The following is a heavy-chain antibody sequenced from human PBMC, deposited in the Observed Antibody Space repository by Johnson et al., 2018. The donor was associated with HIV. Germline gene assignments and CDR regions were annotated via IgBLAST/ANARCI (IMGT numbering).Heavy chain of an antibody. CDR2: ISSNGGST. CDR3: ARGLVYYVSSGFWSVFAI. CDR1: GFTFSSYA. J-gene: IGHJ3*02. V-gene: IGHV3-64*01. D-gene: IGHD3-22*01. Sequence: EVQLVESGGGVVQPGRSLRLSCAASGFTFSSYAMHWVRQAPGKGLEYVSAISSNGGSTYYANSVTGRFTISRDNSKKTLFLQMGSLRAEDMAVDYCARGLVYYVSSGFWSVFAIWGQGTMVTLSS.